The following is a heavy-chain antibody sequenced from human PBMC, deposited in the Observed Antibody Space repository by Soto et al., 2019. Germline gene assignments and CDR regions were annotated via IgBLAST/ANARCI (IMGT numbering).Heavy chain of an antibody. V-gene: IGHV1-8*01. CDR1: GYTFTSYD. CDR2: MNPTSGNP. CDR3: ARADYDFWSGHQKNEDWFDP. J-gene: IGHJ5*02. Sequence: ASVKVSCKASGYTFTSYDINWVRQATGQGLEWMGWMNPTSGNPGYAQKFQGRVTMTRNTSISTADMELSSLRSEDTAVYYCARADYDFWSGHQKNEDWFDPWGQGTRGTVS. D-gene: IGHD3-3*01.